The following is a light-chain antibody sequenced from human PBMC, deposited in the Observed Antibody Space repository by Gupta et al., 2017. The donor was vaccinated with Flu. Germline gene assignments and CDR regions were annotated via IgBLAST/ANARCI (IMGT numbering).Light chain of an antibody. J-gene: IGKJ1*01. Sequence: EFVLTQSPGTLSASPGERATLSCRASQSVRSNYLAWYQQKPGHAPRLLIYGASNRASGIPDRFSGSGSGTDFTLTISRLEPEDFAVYYCQQFDTSSWTFGQGTKVDIK. V-gene: IGKV3-20*01. CDR2: GAS. CDR3: QQFDTSSWT. CDR1: QSVRSNY.